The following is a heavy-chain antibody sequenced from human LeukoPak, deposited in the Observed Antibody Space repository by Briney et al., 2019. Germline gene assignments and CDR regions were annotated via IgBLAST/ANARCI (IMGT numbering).Heavy chain of an antibody. CDR3: AGDGTGVLPGDAFDI. CDR1: GFTFSTRS. CDR2: INHDGNDI. Sequence: GGSLTLSCAASGFTFSTRSMNWVRQAPGKGLEWVSYINHDGNDIYYGESVKGRFTISRDNAKNSLYLQIHTLRAEDTAVYYCAGDGTGVLPGDAFDIWSQGTMVTVSS. V-gene: IGHV3-21*05. D-gene: IGHD1-1*01. J-gene: IGHJ3*02.